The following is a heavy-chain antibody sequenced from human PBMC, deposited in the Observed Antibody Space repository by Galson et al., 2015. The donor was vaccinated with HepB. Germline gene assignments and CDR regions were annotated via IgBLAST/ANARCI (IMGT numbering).Heavy chain of an antibody. J-gene: IGHJ6*02. CDR1: GFTFGDYA. V-gene: IGHV3-49*03. Sequence: SLRLSCAASGFTFGDYAMSWFRQAPGKGLEWVGFIRSKAYGGTTEYAASVKGRFTISRDDSKSIAYLQMNSLKTEDTAVYYCTRDLPIRKIVVVVAADYYYYGMDVWGQGTTVTVSS. CDR3: TRDLPIRKIVVVVAADYYYYGMDV. D-gene: IGHD2-15*01. CDR2: IRSKAYGGTT.